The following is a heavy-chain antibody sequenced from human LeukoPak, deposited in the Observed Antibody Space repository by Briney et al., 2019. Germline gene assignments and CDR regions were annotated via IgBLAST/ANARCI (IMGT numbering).Heavy chain of an antibody. CDR2: IRYDGSNK. CDR3: AKDIGDYGDYPDF. V-gene: IGHV3-30*02. Sequence: GGSLRLSCAASGFTFSAYGMHWVRQAPGKGLEWVAFIRYDGSNKYYADSLKGRFTISRDNSKNTLYLHMNSLRAGDTAVFFCAKDIGDYGDYPDFWGQGTLVTVSS. D-gene: IGHD4-17*01. CDR1: GFTFSAYG. J-gene: IGHJ4*02.